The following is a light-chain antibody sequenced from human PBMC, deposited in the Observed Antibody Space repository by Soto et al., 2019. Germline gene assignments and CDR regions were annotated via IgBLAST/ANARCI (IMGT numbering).Light chain of an antibody. V-gene: IGLV1-40*01. CDR1: SSNIGAGFD. CDR3: QSYDSSLSVYV. Sequence: QSVLTQPPSVSGAPGQRVTISCTGSSSNIGAGFDVHWYQQVPGTAPKLLTYGNNDRPSGVPDRFSGSKSGTSASQAITGLQAEEEADYYCQSYDSSLSVYVFGPGTKLTVL. J-gene: IGLJ1*01. CDR2: GNN.